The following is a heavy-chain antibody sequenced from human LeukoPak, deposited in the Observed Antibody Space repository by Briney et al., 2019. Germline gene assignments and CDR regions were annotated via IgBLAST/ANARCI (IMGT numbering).Heavy chain of an antibody. CDR1: GFTFSGYS. Sequence: PGGSLRLSCAASGFTFSGYSMNWVRQAPGKGLEWVSSINSGSSSIYYADSVKGRFTISRDNAKNFLYLQMNSLRAEDTAVYYCARGWVTNNNWFDPWGQGTLVTVSS. CDR2: INSGSSSI. D-gene: IGHD2-21*02. J-gene: IGHJ5*02. V-gene: IGHV3-21*01. CDR3: ARGWVTNNNWFDP.